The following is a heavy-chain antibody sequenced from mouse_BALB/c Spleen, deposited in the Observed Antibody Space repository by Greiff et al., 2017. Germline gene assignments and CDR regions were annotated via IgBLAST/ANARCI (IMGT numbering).Heavy chain of an antibody. Sequence: EVKLMESGPGLVKPSQSLSLTCTVTGYSITSDYAWNWIRQFPGNKLEWMGYISYSGSTSYNPSLKSRISITRDTSKNQFCLQLNSVTTEDTATYYCAREGTGTGFAYWGQGTLVTVSA. J-gene: IGHJ3*01. CDR1: GYSITSDYA. CDR2: ISYSGST. D-gene: IGHD4-1*01. CDR3: AREGTGTGFAY. V-gene: IGHV3-2*02.